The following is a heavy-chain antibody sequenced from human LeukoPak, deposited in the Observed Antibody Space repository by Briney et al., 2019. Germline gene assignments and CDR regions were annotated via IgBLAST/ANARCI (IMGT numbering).Heavy chain of an antibody. CDR2: IYYSGST. CDR3: ARSGSYAAAGDY. J-gene: IGHJ4*02. CDR1: GGSISGYY. Sequence: PSETLSLTCTVSGGSISGYYYNWIRQPPGKGLVWIGYIYYSGSTNYNPSLESRVTISLDTSKNQFSLTLSSVTAADTAVYYCARSGSYAAAGDYWGQGTLVTVSS. V-gene: IGHV4-59*08. D-gene: IGHD2-15*01.